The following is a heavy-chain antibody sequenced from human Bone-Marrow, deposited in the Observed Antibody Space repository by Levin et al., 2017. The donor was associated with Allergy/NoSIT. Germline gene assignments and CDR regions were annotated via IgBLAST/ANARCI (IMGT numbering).Heavy chain of an antibody. CDR3: AKDVGPYGSDRSSWFDP. Sequence: PGGSLRLSCAASGFTFSSYAMSWVRQAPGKGLEWVSAISGSGGSTYYADSVKGRFTISRDNSKNTLYLQMNSLRAEDTAVYYCAKDVGPYGSDRSSWFDPWGQGTLVTVSS. V-gene: IGHV3-23*01. CDR1: GFTFSSYA. D-gene: IGHD3-10*01. J-gene: IGHJ5*02. CDR2: ISGSGGST.